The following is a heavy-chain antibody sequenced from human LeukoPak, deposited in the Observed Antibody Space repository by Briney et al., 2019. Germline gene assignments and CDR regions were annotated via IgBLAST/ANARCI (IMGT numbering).Heavy chain of an antibody. CDR2: IYYSGST. CDR3: ARDGFGSGYYTGRYYYYYMDV. Sequence: PSETLSLTCAVYGGSFSGYYWGWIRQPPGKGLEWIGSIYYSGSTYYNPSLKSRVTISVDTSKNQFSLKLSSVTAADTAVYYCARDGFGSGYYTGRYYYYYMDVWGKGTTVTVSS. V-gene: IGHV4-34*01. CDR1: GGSFSGYY. D-gene: IGHD3-3*01. J-gene: IGHJ6*03.